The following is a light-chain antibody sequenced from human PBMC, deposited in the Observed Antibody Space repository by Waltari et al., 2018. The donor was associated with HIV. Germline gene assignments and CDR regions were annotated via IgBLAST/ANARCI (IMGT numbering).Light chain of an antibody. Sequence: QSVLNQSPSASGTPGQRVIIYCSGSSSNIGSNTVTWYQQLPGTAPKHLIYRYGERPSGGPERFSCSKSATSASLAISELRSENEADYYCATWDDSLNAWVFGGGTKLTVL. CDR1: SSNIGSNT. CDR3: ATWDDSLNAWV. CDR2: RYG. J-gene: IGLJ3*02. V-gene: IGLV1-44*01.